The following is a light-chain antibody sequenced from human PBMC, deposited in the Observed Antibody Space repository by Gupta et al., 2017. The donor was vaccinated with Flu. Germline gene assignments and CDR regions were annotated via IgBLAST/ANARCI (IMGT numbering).Light chain of an antibody. V-gene: IGLV2-18*02. CDR3: SAYTRSSTVV. Sequence: QSALTQPPSVSGSPGQSVTISCTGSSSDVGAYNRVSWYQQRPGTAPKLIIYEVSKRPSGVPDRFSGSKSGNTASLTISGLQAEDEADYYCSAYTRSSTVVFGGGIKLTVL. J-gene: IGLJ2*01. CDR1: SSDVGAYNR. CDR2: EVS.